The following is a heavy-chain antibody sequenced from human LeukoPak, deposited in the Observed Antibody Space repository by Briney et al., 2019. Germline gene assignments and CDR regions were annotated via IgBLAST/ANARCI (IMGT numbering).Heavy chain of an antibody. J-gene: IGHJ4*02. V-gene: IGHV3-7*04. CDR3: TRVGYIDEGIDY. CDR2: IKQDGSKK. Sequence: GGSLRLSCVASGFPFSSYWMTWVRQAPGKGLEWVADIKQDGSKKSYVDSVKGRFTISRDDAKNSLYLQMNSLRAEDTAIYYCTRVGYIDEGIDYWGQGTLVTVSS. CDR1: GFPFSSYW. D-gene: IGHD5-24*01.